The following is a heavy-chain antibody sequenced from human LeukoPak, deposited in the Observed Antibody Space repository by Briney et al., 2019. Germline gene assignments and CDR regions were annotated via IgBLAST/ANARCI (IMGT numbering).Heavy chain of an antibody. Sequence: SETLSLTCTVPGGSINSYYWSWIRQPAGKGLEWIGRIYSSGSTNYNPSLKSRVSMSVDTSKNQFSLKLTSVTAADTAVYYCARGGKATVVTMWGQGILVTVSS. V-gene: IGHV4-4*07. D-gene: IGHD4-23*01. CDR1: GGSINSYY. CDR3: ARGGKATVVTM. J-gene: IGHJ4*02. CDR2: IYSSGST.